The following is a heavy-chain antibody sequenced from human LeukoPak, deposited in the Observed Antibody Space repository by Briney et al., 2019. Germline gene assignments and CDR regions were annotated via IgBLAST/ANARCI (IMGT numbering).Heavy chain of an antibody. J-gene: IGHJ4*02. V-gene: IGHV3-30-3*01. CDR1: GFTFSSYA. D-gene: IGHD3-10*01. CDR3: AREGGGQPGEGYYFDY. Sequence: GGSLRLSCAASGFTFSSYAMHWVRQAPGKGLEWVAVISYDGSNKYYADSVKGRFTISRDNSKNTLYLQMNSLRAEDTAVYYCAREGGGQPGEGYYFDYWGQGTLVTVSS. CDR2: ISYDGSNK.